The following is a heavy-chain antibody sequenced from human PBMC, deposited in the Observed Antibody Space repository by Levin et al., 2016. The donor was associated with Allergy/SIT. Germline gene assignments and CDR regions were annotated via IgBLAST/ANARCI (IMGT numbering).Heavy chain of an antibody. J-gene: IGHJ4*02. CDR2: IYGGGTT. CDR1: GITARSNY. D-gene: IGHD3-10*01. CDR3: ARDEYGSGSCLDF. V-gene: IGHV3-66*01. Sequence: GESLKISCAASGITARSNYMNWVRQAPGKGLEWVSIIYGGGTTYYADSVKGRFTISRDTSKKMLYLEMNNLRAEDTAVYYCARDEYGSGSCLDFWGQGTLVTVSS.